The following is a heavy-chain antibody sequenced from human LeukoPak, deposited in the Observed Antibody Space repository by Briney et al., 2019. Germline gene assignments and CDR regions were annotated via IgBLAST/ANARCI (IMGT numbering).Heavy chain of an antibody. V-gene: IGHV4-34*01. J-gene: IGHJ4*02. D-gene: IGHD3-22*01. CDR2: INHSGST. Sequence: SETLSLTCAVYGGSFSGCYWSWIRQPPGKGLEWIGEINHSGSTNYNPSLKSRVTISVDTSKNQFSLKLSSVTAADTAVYYCASNYYDSSGYHTPFDYWGQGTLVTVSS. CDR3: ASNYYDSSGYHTPFDY. CDR1: GGSFSGCY.